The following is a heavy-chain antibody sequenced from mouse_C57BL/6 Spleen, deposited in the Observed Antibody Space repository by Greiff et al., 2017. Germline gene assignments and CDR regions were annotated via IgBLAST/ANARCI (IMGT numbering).Heavy chain of an antibody. D-gene: IGHD2-5*01. J-gene: IGHJ2*01. CDR1: GYAFSSSW. CDR3: ARGGSYYSTFDY. Sequence: QVQLKQSGPELVKPGASVKISCKASGYAFSSSWMNWVKQRPGKGLEWIGRIYPGDGDTNYNGKFKGKATLTADKSSSTAYMQLSSLTSEDSAVYFCARGGSYYSTFDYWGQGTTLTVSS. CDR2: IYPGDGDT. V-gene: IGHV1-82*01.